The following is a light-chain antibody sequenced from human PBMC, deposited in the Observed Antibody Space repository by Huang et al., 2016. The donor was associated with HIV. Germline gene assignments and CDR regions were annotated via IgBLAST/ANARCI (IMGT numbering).Light chain of an antibody. CDR3: MQGTQWPPT. V-gene: IGKV2-30*02. CDR1: QSLVHSDGNTY. Sequence: DVVVVQSPLSLPVTLGQPASISCRSSQSLVHSDGNTYLNWFFQRPGHSPRRLIYKGSNRDSGVPDRFSGSGSDTDFTLEISGVEAEDVGVYYCMQGTQWPPTFGQGTKVEV. CDR2: KGS. J-gene: IGKJ1*01.